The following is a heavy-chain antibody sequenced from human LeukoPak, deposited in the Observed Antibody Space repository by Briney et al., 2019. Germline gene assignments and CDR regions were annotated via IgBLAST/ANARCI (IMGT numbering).Heavy chain of an antibody. Sequence: ASVKVSCKASGYTFTGYYMHWVRQAPGQGLEWMGWINPNSGGTNYAQKFQGRVTMTRDTSISSAYMELSRLRSDDTAVYYYARGGDGLWFGELSHDYWGQGTLVTVSS. CDR1: GYTFTGYY. D-gene: IGHD3-10*01. J-gene: IGHJ4*02. CDR3: ARGGDGLWFGELSHDY. V-gene: IGHV1-2*02. CDR2: INPNSGGT.